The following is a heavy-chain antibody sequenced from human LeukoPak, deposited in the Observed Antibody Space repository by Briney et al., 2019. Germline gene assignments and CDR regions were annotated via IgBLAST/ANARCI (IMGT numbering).Heavy chain of an antibody. D-gene: IGHD3-22*01. Sequence: PGGSLRLSCAASGFTFSSYAMSWVRQAPGKGLEWVSAISGSGGSTYYADSVKGRFTISRDNSKNTLYLQMNSLRAEDTAVYYCARDGKYYYDSSGYYYFDYWGQGTLVTVSS. CDR3: ARDGKYYYDSSGYYYFDY. J-gene: IGHJ4*02. CDR2: ISGSGGST. CDR1: GFTFSSYA. V-gene: IGHV3-23*01.